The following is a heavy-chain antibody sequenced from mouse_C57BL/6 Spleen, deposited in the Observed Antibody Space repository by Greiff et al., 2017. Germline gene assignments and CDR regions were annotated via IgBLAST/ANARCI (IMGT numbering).Heavy chain of an antibody. D-gene: IGHD1-1*01. V-gene: IGHV1-74*01. CDR3: AMRGPTTEVVNFDV. J-gene: IGHJ1*03. CDR1: GYTFTSYW. CDR2: IHPSDSDT. Sequence: QVQLQQPGAELVKPGASVKVSCKASGYTFTSYWMHWVKQRPGQGLEWIGRIHPSDSDTNYNQKFKGKATLTVDKSSSTAYMKLSSLTSEASAVYYCAMRGPTTEVVNFDVWGTGTTVTVSS.